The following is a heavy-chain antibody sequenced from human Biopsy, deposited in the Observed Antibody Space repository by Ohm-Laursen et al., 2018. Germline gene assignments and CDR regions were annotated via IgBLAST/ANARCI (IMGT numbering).Heavy chain of an antibody. CDR1: GGSLSLSY. V-gene: IGHV4-4*08. Sequence: SETLSLTCNVSGGSLSLSYWSWIRQPPGKGLEWIGYIYSSGGTDYNPSLKSRVTISLGTSKNQFSLTLTSVTVADTAIYYCARRPYTRDNWFDPWGQGTLVTVSS. CDR2: IYSSGGT. CDR3: ARRPYTRDNWFDP. J-gene: IGHJ5*02. D-gene: IGHD2-2*01.